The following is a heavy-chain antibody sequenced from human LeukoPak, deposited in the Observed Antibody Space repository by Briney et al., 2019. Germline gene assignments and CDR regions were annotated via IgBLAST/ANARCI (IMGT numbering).Heavy chain of an antibody. J-gene: IGHJ4*02. CDR2: IYSGGST. V-gene: IGHV3-66*01. CDR3: ARDYVAAAGTALNY. CDR1: GFTVSSNY. Sequence: PGRSLRLSCAASGFTVSSNYMSWVRQAPGEGGEWVSVIYSGGSTYYADSVKGRFTISRDNSKNTLYLQMNSLRAEDTAVYYCARDYVAAAGTALNYWGQGTLVTVSS. D-gene: IGHD6-13*01.